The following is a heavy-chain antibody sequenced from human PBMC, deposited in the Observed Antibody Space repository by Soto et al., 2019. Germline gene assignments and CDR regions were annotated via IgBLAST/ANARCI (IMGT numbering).Heavy chain of an antibody. J-gene: IGHJ4*02. CDR2: INAGNGNT. CDR1: GYTFTSYA. Sequence: QVQLVQSGAEVKKPGASVKVSCKASGYTFTSYAMHWVRQAPGQRLEWMGWINAGNGNTKYSQKFQGRVTITRDTSASTAYMELSSLRSEDTAVYYCARYLGTAVAFDYWGQGTLGTVSS. CDR3: ARYLGTAVAFDY. D-gene: IGHD6-19*01. V-gene: IGHV1-3*01.